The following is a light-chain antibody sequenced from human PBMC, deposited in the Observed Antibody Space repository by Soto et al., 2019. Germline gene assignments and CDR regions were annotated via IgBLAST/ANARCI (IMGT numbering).Light chain of an antibody. Sequence: EIVLTQSPATLSSFPGDRVTLSCRASQYINTRLAWYQHRPGQAPRLLIYGASSRATGIPDRFSGSGSGTDFTLTISRLEPEDFAVYYCQQYGSSQWTFGQGTKVDI. CDR2: GAS. J-gene: IGKJ1*01. V-gene: IGKV3-20*01. CDR3: QQYGSSQWT. CDR1: QYINTR.